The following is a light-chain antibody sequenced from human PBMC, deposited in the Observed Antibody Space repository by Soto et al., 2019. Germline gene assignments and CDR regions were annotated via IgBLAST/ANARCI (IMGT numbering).Light chain of an antibody. CDR3: QQSYSTPLT. Sequence: DIQMTQSPSSLSASVGDRVTITCRASQSISNALSWYQQKPGKAPKLLIYAASSLQSGVPSRFSGSGSGTDFTLTISSLRPEDFATYSCQQSYSTPLTFGGGTQVEIK. J-gene: IGKJ4*01. CDR2: AAS. CDR1: QSISNA. V-gene: IGKV1-39*01.